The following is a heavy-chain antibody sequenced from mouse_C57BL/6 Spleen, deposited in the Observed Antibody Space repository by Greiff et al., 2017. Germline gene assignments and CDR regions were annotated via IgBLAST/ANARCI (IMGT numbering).Heavy chain of an antibody. CDR1: GYTFTSYW. D-gene: IGHD2-1*01. V-gene: IGHV1-50*01. CDR3: ARWRGNYGYAMDY. Sequence: VQLQQPGAELVKPGASVKLSCKASGYTFTSYWMQWVKQRPGQGLEWIGEIDPSDSYTNYNQKFKGKATLTVDTSSSTAYMQLSSLTSEDSAVYYCARWRGNYGYAMDYWGQGTSVTVSS. CDR2: IDPSDSYT. J-gene: IGHJ4*01.